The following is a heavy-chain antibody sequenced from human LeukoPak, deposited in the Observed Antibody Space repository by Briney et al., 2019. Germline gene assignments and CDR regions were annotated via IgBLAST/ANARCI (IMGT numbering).Heavy chain of an antibody. D-gene: IGHD1-1*01. V-gene: IGHV3-23*01. CDR2: ISGTVDT. J-gene: IGHJ4*02. Sequence: GSLRLSCAASGFTFTTYAVIWVRQAPGKGLEWVSAISGTVDTFYADSVKGRFTISRDNSDNTVSLQVNSLRAEDTAVYYCARLSGTYGTTSRVLDSWGQGTLVIVSS. CDR1: GFTFTTYA. CDR3: ARLSGTYGTTSRVLDS.